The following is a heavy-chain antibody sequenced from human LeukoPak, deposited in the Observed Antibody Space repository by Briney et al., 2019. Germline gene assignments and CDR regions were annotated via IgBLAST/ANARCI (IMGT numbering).Heavy chain of an antibody. CDR2: IIPIFGTA. D-gene: IGHD5-24*01. J-gene: IGHJ4*02. CDR1: GYTFTGYY. Sequence: SVKVSCKASGYTFTGYYMHWVRQAPGQGLEWMGGIIPIFGTANYAQKFQGRVTITADESTSTAYMELSSLRSEDTAVYYCASADGYNSVYWGQGTLVTVSS. V-gene: IGHV1-69*13. CDR3: ASADGYNSVY.